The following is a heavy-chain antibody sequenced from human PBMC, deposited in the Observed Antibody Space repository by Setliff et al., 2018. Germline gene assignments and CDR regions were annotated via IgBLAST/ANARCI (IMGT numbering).Heavy chain of an antibody. Sequence: GASVKVSCKASGYNFTGYYMYWVRQAPGQGLEWMGWINPNSCGTNYAQKFQGRVSMTRDTSISTAFLELNGLRSDDTAVYYCTKDLKNWLQFGWYFDLWGRGTLVTVSS. CDR1: GYNFTGYY. CDR3: TKDLKNWLQFGWYFDL. J-gene: IGHJ2*01. D-gene: IGHD5-12*01. CDR2: INPNSCGT. V-gene: IGHV1-2*02.